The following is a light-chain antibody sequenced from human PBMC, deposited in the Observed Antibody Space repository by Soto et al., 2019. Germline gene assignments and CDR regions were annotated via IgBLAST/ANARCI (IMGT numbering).Light chain of an antibody. Sequence: AIQMTQSPSSLSASVGDRVTITCRASQGIRNDLGWYQQKPGKAPKLLIYAASSLKSGVPSRFSGSGSGTDFTLNISSLQPEDFATYYCLQDYNYPRTFGQGTKVEIK. CDR3: LQDYNYPRT. CDR1: QGIRND. J-gene: IGKJ1*01. V-gene: IGKV1-6*01. CDR2: AAS.